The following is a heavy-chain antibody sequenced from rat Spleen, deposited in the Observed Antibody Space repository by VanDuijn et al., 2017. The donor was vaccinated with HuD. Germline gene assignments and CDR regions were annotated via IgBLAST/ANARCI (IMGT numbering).Heavy chain of an antibody. CDR2: IDYSGRT. CDR3: TRGLSMSSTNYYYALFAY. J-gene: IGHJ3*01. CDR1: GYSITSNY. V-gene: IGHV3-1*01. Sequence: EVQLQESGPGLVKPSQSLSLTCSVTGYSITSNYWGWIRKFPGNKMEWMGYIDYSGRTSYNPSLKSRISITRDTSKNQFFLQLHSVTTEDTATYYCTRGLSMSSTNYYYALFAYWGQGTLVTVSS. D-gene: IGHD1-6*01.